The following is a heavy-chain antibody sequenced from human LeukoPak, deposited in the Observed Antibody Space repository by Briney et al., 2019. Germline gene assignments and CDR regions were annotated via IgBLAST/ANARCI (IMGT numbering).Heavy chain of an antibody. J-gene: IGHJ5*02. V-gene: IGHV4-34*01. CDR3: ASSSSSLNWFDP. CDR2: INHSGST. CDR1: GESFSGYY. D-gene: IGHD6-13*01. Sequence: SETLSLTCAVYGESFSGYYWSWIRQPPGKGLEWIGEINHSGSTNYNPSLKSRVTISVDTSKNQFSLKLSSVTAADTAVYYCASSSSSLNWFDPWGQGTLVTVSS.